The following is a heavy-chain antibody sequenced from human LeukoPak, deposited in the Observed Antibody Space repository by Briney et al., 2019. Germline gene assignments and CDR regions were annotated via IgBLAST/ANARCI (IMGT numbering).Heavy chain of an antibody. CDR2: IRSKANSYAT. J-gene: IGHJ3*02. D-gene: IGHD2-2*01. Sequence: GGSLRLSCAASGFTFTGSAMHWVRQASGKGLEWVGRIRSKANSYATAYAASVKGRFTISRDDSKNTAYLQMNSLKTEDTAVYYCTRQVGYCSSTSCYPDAFDIWGQGAMVTVSS. CDR1: GFTFTGSA. V-gene: IGHV3-73*01. CDR3: TRQVGYCSSTSCYPDAFDI.